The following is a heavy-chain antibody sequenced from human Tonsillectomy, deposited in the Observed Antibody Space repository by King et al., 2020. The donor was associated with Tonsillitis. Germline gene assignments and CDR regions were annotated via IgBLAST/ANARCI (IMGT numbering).Heavy chain of an antibody. Sequence: VQLVESGGGVVQPGRSLRLSCAASGFTFSSYAMHWVRQAPGKGLEWVAVISYDGSNKYYADSVKGRFTISRDNSKNTLYLKMNSLRAEDTAVYYCARDQGSQTVRYFDWLSYYGMDVWGQGTTVTVSS. CDR1: GFTFSSYA. CDR2: ISYDGSNK. D-gene: IGHD3-9*01. V-gene: IGHV3-30-3*01. CDR3: ARDQGSQTVRYFDWLSYYGMDV. J-gene: IGHJ6*02.